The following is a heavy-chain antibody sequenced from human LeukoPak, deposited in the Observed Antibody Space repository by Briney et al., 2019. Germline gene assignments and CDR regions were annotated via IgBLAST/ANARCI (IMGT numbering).Heavy chain of an antibody. CDR3: AKDRAAAVDY. CDR1: GFTFRTYA. J-gene: IGHJ4*02. D-gene: IGHD6-13*01. Sequence: PGGSLRLSCAASGFTFRTYAMNWVRQAPGKGLEWVAVISDDGSNKYYAESVKGQFTISRDNSKNTLYLQMNSLRAEDTAVYYCAKDRAAAVDYWGQGTLVTVSS. V-gene: IGHV3-30*04. CDR2: ISDDGSNK.